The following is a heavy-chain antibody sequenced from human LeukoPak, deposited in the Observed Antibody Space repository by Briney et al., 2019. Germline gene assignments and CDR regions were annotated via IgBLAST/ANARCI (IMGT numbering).Heavy chain of an antibody. Sequence: PGGSLRLSCAASGFTFSSYTMNWVRQAPGKGLEWVSSISISSTYIYYADSVKGRFTISRDNSKNTLYLQMNSLRAEDTAVYYCARGYYYDSSGYDTAFDIWGQGTMVTVSS. CDR2: ISISSTYI. V-gene: IGHV3-21*01. CDR1: GFTFSSYT. J-gene: IGHJ3*02. D-gene: IGHD3-22*01. CDR3: ARGYYYDSSGYDTAFDI.